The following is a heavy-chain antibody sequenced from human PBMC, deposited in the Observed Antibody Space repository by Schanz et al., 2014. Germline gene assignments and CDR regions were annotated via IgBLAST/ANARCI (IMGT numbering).Heavy chain of an antibody. CDR2: IIPILGIA. D-gene: IGHD6-13*01. V-gene: IGHV1-69*04. CDR1: GGTFNSYT. CDR3: ARDGVDAAAGGNY. Sequence: QVQLVQSGAEVKKPGSSMKVSCKASGGTFNSYTNNWVRQAPGQGLEWMGRIIPILGIANYAQKFQGRVTMTRDTSTSTVYMELSSLRSEDTAVYYCARDGVDAAAGGNYWGQGTLVTVSS. J-gene: IGHJ4*02.